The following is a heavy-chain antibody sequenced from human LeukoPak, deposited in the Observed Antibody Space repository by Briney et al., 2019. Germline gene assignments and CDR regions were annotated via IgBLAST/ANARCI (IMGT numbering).Heavy chain of an antibody. D-gene: IGHD1-7*01. CDR2: ISASGYST. Sequence: GGSLRLSCAASGFTFSSYAMSWIRQAPGKGLEWVSAISASGYSTYYADSVKGRFTISRDNSKKTLYLQMNSLRAEDTAIFYCAKDVYNWNFYFDYWGQGTLVTVSS. CDR3: AKDVYNWNFYFDY. V-gene: IGHV3-23*01. CDR1: GFTFSSYA. J-gene: IGHJ4*02.